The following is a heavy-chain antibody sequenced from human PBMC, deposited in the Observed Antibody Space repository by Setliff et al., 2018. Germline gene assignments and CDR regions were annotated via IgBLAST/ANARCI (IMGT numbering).Heavy chain of an antibody. CDR2: INEDGRVT. CDR3: AKDSRYCSGGSCSEPDAFDI. J-gene: IGHJ3*02. CDR1: GYTFNCCW. V-gene: IGHV3-7*01. Sequence: GGSLRLSCAASGYTFNCCWMRWVRQAPGKGLEGVANINEDGRVTAYADSVKGRFTISRDNSKNTLFLQMNILRAEDTAVYYCAKDSRYCSGGSCSEPDAFDIWGQGTMVTVSS. D-gene: IGHD2-15*01.